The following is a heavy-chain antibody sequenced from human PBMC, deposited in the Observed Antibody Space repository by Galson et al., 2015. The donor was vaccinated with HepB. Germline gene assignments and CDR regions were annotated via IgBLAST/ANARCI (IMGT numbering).Heavy chain of an antibody. CDR3: AREREYAIGAFDI. CDR1: GGTFSSYA. CDR2: IIPIFGTA. Sequence: QSGAEVKKPGESLRISCKASGGTFSSYAISWVRQAPGQGLEWMGGIIPIFGTANYAQKFQGRVTITADESTSTAYMELSSLRSEDTAVYYCAREREYAIGAFDIWGQGTMVTVSS. D-gene: IGHD2-8*01. V-gene: IGHV1-69*01. J-gene: IGHJ3*02.